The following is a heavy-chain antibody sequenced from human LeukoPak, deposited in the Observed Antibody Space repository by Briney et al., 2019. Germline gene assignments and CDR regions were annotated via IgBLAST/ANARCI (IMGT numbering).Heavy chain of an antibody. V-gene: IGHV3-21*01. CDR2: ITRSGTYI. Sequence: GGSLRLSCAASGFTFSNYNMNWVRQAPGKAMEWVSSITRSGTYIFYADSVKGRLTISRDNSKNSLYLQMDSLGPEDTAVYYCARDPYSGSYGNEYYYYMDVWGKGTTVTVSS. CDR3: ARDPYSGSYGNEYYYYMDV. D-gene: IGHD1-26*01. CDR1: GFTFSNYN. J-gene: IGHJ6*03.